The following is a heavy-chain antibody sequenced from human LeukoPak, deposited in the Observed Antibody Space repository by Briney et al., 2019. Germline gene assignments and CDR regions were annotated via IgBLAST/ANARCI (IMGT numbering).Heavy chain of an antibody. J-gene: IGHJ6*03. CDR2: IYPGDSDI. CDR1: GYSFITYW. V-gene: IGHV5-51*01. Sequence: GESLKISCKGSGYSFITYWIGWVRQMPGKGLEWLGIIYPGDSDIRYSPSFQGQVTISADKSINTAYLQWSSLKASDTAMYYCARTGSPYYYYMDVWGKGTTVTLSS. D-gene: IGHD2-15*01. CDR3: ARTGSPYYYYMDV.